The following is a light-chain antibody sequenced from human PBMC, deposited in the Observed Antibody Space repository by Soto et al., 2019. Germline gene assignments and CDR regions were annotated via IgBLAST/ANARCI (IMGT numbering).Light chain of an antibody. CDR3: ISYTSSSLYV. J-gene: IGLJ1*01. CDR1: SSDVGGYNY. V-gene: IGLV2-14*01. CDR2: DVS. Sequence: QSALAQPASVSGSPGQSITISCTGTSSDVGGYNYVSWYQQLPGKAPKLMIYDVSDRPSGVSNRFSGSKSGNTASLTISGLQAEDVADYYCISYTSSSLYVFGTGTKVTVL.